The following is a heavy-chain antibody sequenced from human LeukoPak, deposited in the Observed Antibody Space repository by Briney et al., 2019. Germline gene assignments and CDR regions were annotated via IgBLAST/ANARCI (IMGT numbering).Heavy chain of an antibody. Sequence: SETLSLTCTVSGGSISSSSYYWGWIRQPPGKGLEWIAYIHASGPTNYNPSLKSRITISVDTSKNQFSLKLSSVTAADTAVYYCARHDAGIAARPFDNWGQGTLVTVSS. CDR2: IHASGPT. D-gene: IGHD6-6*01. CDR1: GGSISSSSYY. V-gene: IGHV4-61*05. CDR3: ARHDAGIAARPFDN. J-gene: IGHJ4*02.